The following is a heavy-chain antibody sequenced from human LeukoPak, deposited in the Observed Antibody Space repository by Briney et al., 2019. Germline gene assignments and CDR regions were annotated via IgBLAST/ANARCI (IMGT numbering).Heavy chain of an antibody. Sequence: GGSLRLSCTASGFTFGDYAMSWFRQAPGKGLEWVGFIRSKAYGGTTEYAAPVKGRFTISRDDSKSIAYLQMNSLKTEDTAVYYCTRGKGDQGWYWGQGTLVTVSS. CDR1: GFTFGDYA. CDR3: TRGKGDQGWY. V-gene: IGHV3-49*03. D-gene: IGHD2-15*01. CDR2: IRSKAYGGTT. J-gene: IGHJ4*02.